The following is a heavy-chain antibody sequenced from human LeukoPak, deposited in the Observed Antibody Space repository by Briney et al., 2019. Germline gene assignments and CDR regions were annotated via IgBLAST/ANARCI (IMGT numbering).Heavy chain of an antibody. CDR3: AKGVSASGSHYFDC. Sequence: PGGSLRLSCAASGFTFSSYVMSWVRQAPGKGLGWVSIISGSGSITYYTDSVKGRFTISRDNSKNTLYLQMNSLRVEDTAVYYCAKGVSASGSHYFDCWGQGNLVTVSS. CDR2: ISGSGSIT. CDR1: GFTFSSYV. D-gene: IGHD3-10*01. J-gene: IGHJ4*02. V-gene: IGHV3-23*01.